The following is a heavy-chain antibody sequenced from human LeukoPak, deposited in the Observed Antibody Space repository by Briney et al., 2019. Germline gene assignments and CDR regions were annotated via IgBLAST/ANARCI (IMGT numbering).Heavy chain of an antibody. CDR2: IYSTGDT. CDR3: ARDVEGGTFDI. CDR1: GFTVSSKY. D-gene: IGHD3-16*01. Sequence: GSLRLSCAVSGFTVSSKYMSWVRQAPGKGLEWVSVIYSTGDTRYADSVKGRFTISRDNAKNSLFLEMSSLRADDTAVYFCARDVEGGTFDIWGQGTTVTVSS. J-gene: IGHJ3*02. V-gene: IGHV3-66*01.